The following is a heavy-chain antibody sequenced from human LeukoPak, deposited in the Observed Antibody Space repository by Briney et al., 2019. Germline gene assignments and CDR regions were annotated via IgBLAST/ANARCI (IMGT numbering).Heavy chain of an antibody. D-gene: IGHD1-1*01. Sequence: GGSLRLSCAASGFMFSSYGMSWVRQAPTKGLEWVSSMSGSSGTTYYTDSVKGRFTISRDNSKNTLYLQMNSLRAEDSAVYYCAKDRTGTTGADWFDPWGQGTLVTVSS. CDR1: GFMFSSYG. V-gene: IGHV3-23*01. CDR3: AKDRTGTTGADWFDP. CDR2: MSGSSGTT. J-gene: IGHJ5*02.